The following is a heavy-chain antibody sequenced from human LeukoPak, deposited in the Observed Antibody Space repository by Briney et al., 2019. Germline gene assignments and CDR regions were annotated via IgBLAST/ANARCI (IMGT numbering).Heavy chain of an antibody. V-gene: IGHV4-39*01. CDR3: ARRYDSSGYWGYYFDY. CDR2: ISYRGST. CDR1: RGSISSKSYY. D-gene: IGHD3-22*01. Sequence: SETLSLTCTVSRGSISSKSYYWGWIRQPPGKGLEWIGSISYRGSTYYNSSLKSRVTISVDTSKNQFSLKLSSVTTADTAVYYCARRYDSSGYWGYYFDYWGQGTLVTVSS. J-gene: IGHJ4*02.